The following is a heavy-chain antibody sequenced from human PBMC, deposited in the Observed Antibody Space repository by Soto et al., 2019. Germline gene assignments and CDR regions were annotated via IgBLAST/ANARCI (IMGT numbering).Heavy chain of an antibody. CDR2: ISYDGTNK. J-gene: IGHJ6*02. V-gene: IGHV3-30*18. CDR1: GFTFSTYG. CDR3: ANDLQSYGDYDYYCYGMDV. D-gene: IGHD4-17*01. Sequence: QVQLVESGGGEVQPGRSLTISCADSGFTFSTYGMHGVRQTPGKGLEWVAVISYDGTNKFYSDSVKGRFTVSRDNFKNTLTLPMNSLRADDTAVYSCANDLQSYGDYDYYCYGMDVWGLGTLVTVSS.